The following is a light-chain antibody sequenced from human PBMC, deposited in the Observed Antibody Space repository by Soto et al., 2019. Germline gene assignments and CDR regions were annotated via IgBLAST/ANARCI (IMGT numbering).Light chain of an antibody. V-gene: IGKV1-39*01. Sequence: DIQMTQSPSSLYASVRDRVTITCRASQSISSDLNWYQQKPGKAPILLIYAASSLESGLPSRFSGSGSGTDFTLTISSLQPEDFATYYCQHSYSTPRTFGQGTKVDIK. CDR2: AAS. J-gene: IGKJ1*01. CDR1: QSISSD. CDR3: QHSYSTPRT.